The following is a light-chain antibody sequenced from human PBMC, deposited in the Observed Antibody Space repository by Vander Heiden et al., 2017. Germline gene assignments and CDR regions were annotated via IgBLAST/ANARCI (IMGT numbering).Light chain of an antibody. CDR2: DVN. Sequence: SALTQPASVSGSPGQSITNSCTGTSSDVGSYNLVSWYQQHAGKAPKLMIYDVNKRPSWVSNRFSASKSGNTASLTISGLQTEDEADYYCCSYAGSNTWVFGGGTKLTVL. J-gene: IGLJ3*02. CDR1: SSDVGSYNL. V-gene: IGLV2-23*02. CDR3: CSYAGSNTWV.